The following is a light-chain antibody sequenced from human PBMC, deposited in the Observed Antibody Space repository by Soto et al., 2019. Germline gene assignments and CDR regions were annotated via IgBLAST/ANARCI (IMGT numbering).Light chain of an antibody. V-gene: IGKV1-6*01. Sequence: QMTQSPSSPSPSVGARVTITCRASQGIRNDLGWYQQKPGKAPKLLIYAASSLQSGVPSRFSGSGSGTDFTLTISSLQPEEFATYYCLKDYNYPRTVGQGTKVDIK. CDR2: AAS. CDR3: LKDYNYPRT. J-gene: IGKJ1*01. CDR1: QGIRND.